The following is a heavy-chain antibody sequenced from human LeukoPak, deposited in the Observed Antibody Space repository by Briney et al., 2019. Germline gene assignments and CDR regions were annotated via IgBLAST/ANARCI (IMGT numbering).Heavy chain of an antibody. J-gene: IGHJ6*03. Sequence: GGSLRLSCEASGFTFRSFAMSWVRQAPGKWLQWLSGISASGHYIYQADSVKGRFTISRDNSKNTLYIEINSLRVEDTAVYYCARDGSWGDYQFYFYMDVWGKGTRVTVSS. CDR1: GFTFRSFA. D-gene: IGHD2-2*01. CDR3: ARDGSWGDYQFYFYMDV. CDR2: ISASGHYI. V-gene: IGHV3-23*01.